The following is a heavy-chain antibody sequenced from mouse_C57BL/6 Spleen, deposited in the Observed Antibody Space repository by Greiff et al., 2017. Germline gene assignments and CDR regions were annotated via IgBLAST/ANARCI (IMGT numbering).Heavy chain of an antibody. Sequence: QVQLQQPGAELVQPGASVKLSCKASGYTFTSYWMHWVKQRPGQGLEWIGMIHPNSGSTNYNEKFKSKATLTVDKSSSTAYMQLSSLTSEDSAVYYCASPKNPYDYFDYWGQGTTLTVSS. CDR2: IHPNSGST. D-gene: IGHD2-3*01. V-gene: IGHV1-64*01. CDR3: ASPKNPYDYFDY. CDR1: GYTFTSYW. J-gene: IGHJ2*01.